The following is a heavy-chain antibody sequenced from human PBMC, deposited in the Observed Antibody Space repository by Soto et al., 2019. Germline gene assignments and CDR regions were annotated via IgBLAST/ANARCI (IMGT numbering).Heavy chain of an antibody. D-gene: IGHD3-10*01. Sequence: PSETLSLTCTVSGGSISSYYWSWIRQPAGKGLEWIGRIYTSGSTNYNPSLKSRVTMSVDTSKNQFSLKLSSVTAADTAVYYCAREGGFWFGELLRDYYYYGMDVWGQGTTVTSP. CDR2: IYTSGST. V-gene: IGHV4-4*07. CDR3: AREGGFWFGELLRDYYYYGMDV. CDR1: GGSISSYY. J-gene: IGHJ6*02.